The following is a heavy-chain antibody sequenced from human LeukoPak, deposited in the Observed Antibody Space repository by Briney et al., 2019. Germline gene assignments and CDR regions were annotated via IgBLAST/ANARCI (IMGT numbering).Heavy chain of an antibody. J-gene: IGHJ4*02. CDR1: GFTVSSNY. CDR3: ARSTPLSPRSSDY. CDR2: IYSGGST. Sequence: GGSLRLSCAASGFTVSSNYMSWVRQAPGKGLEGVSVIYSGGSTYYAASVKGRFTISRDNSKNTLYLQMNSLRAEYTAVYYCARSTPLSPRSSDYWGQGTLVTVSS. V-gene: IGHV3-66*01. D-gene: IGHD5/OR15-5a*01.